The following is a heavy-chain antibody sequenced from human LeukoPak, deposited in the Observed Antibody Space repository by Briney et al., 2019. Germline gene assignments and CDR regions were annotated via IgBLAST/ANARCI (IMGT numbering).Heavy chain of an antibody. CDR2: ISGSGGST. Sequence: PGGSLRFSGAGSGFTFSSYAMSWVRQAPGKGREWVSAISGSGGSTYYEYSVKGRFTISKDNSRNTLYLQMTSLRAEDTAVYYCAEDLSPYYYDSSGYLPDPWGQGTLVTVSS. CDR3: AEDLSPYYYDSSGYLPDP. D-gene: IGHD3-22*01. V-gene: IGHV3-23*01. CDR1: GFTFSSYA. J-gene: IGHJ5*02.